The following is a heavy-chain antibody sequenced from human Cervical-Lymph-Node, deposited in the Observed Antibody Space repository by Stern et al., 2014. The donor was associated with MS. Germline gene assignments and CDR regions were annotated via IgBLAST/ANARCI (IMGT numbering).Heavy chain of an antibody. CDR1: SFSVTSGHL. CDR2: IYHTGRP. D-gene: IGHD1-14*01. V-gene: IGHV4-4*02. Sequence: VQLVESGPGLVKPSGTLSLTCAVSSFSVTSGHLGVWVRQSPWKGLGGVGEIYHTGRPNYNPSLKSRVTISVDKSKNQFSLKINSVTEEDTAVYYCARDPDNRGCFDPWGQGTLVIVSS. CDR3: ARDPDNRGCFDP. J-gene: IGHJ5*02.